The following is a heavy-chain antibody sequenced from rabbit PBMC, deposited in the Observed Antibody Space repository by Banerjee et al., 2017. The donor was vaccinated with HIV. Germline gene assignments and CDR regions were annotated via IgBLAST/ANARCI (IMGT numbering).Heavy chain of an antibody. CDR2: IYAGSSGST. CDR1: GFSFSSSYY. V-gene: IGHV1S40*01. D-gene: IGHD6-1*01. CDR3: ASAANYAGYGYGYAL. Sequence: QSLEESGGDLVKPGASLTLTCTASGFSFSSSYYMCWVRQAPGKGLEWIACIYAGSSGSTYYASWAKGRFTISKTSSTAVTLQMTSLTAADTATYFCASAANYAGYGYGYALWGQGTLVTVS. J-gene: IGHJ3*01.